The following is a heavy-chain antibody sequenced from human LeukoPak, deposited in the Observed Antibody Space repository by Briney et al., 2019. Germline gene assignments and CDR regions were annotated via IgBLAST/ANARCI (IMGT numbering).Heavy chain of an antibody. V-gene: IGHV4-34*01. J-gene: IGHJ6*03. CDR2: INHSGST. Sequence: TSETLSLTCAVYGGSFSGYYWSWIRQPPGKGLEWIGEINHSGSTNYNPSLKSRVTISVDTSKNQFSLKLSSVTAADTAVYYCARGGNYYYYYYMDVWGKGTTVTVSS. CDR1: GGSFSGYY. CDR3: ARGGNYYYYYYMDV.